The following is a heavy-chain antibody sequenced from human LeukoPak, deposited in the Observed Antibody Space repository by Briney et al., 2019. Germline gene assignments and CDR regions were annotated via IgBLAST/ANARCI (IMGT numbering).Heavy chain of an antibody. CDR2: ISSSGSTI. J-gene: IGHJ4*02. CDR3: ARDQLITTVTHFDY. V-gene: IGHV3-48*03. D-gene: IGHD4-17*01. Sequence: GRSLRLSCAASGFTFSSYEMNWVRQAPGKGLEWVSYISSSGSTIYYADSVKGRFTISRDNAKNSLYLQMNSLRAEDTAVYYCARDQLITTVTHFDYWGQGTLVTVSS. CDR1: GFTFSSYE.